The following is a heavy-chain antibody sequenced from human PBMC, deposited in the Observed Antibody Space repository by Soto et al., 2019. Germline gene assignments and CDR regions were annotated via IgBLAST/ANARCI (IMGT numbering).Heavy chain of an antibody. D-gene: IGHD3-10*01. CDR1: GYTFSAYY. J-gene: IGHJ4*02. V-gene: IGHV1-46*01. CDR2: MNPKRGST. CDR3: ARDLDASGSYYTDY. Sequence: ASVKVSCKASGYTFSAYYTHWVRQAPGQGLEWMGLMNPKRGSTYFAQRFQGRVTLTMDTSTSTVYMELSSLRSEDTAVYYCARDLDASGSYYTDYWGQGTLVTVSS.